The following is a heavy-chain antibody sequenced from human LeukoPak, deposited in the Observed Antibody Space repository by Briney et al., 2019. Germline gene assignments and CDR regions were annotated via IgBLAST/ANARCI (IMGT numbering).Heavy chain of an antibody. CDR1: GDSISSYY. CDR3: ARRRPAHDAFAI. J-gene: IGHJ3*02. Sequence: NPSETLSVTRTESGDSISSYYLSMIRQPPGKGLEWIGYIYYSGTTNYNPSLKSRVTISVDTSKNQFSLKLSSVTAADTAVYYCARRRPAHDAFAISRPGTLVTVSS. V-gene: IGHV4-59*01. D-gene: IGHD2-2*01. CDR2: IYYSGTT.